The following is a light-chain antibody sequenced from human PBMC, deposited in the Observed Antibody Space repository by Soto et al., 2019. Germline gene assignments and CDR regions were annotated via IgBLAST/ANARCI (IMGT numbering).Light chain of an antibody. CDR3: QHYDSYSGT. V-gene: IGKV1-5*03. CDR2: RAS. Sequence: DIQMTQSPSTLSASVGDRVTITCRASQAISSWLAWYQQKPGKAPKLLIYRASSLESGVRSRFSGSGSGAEFTLTISSLQPDDFATYYCQHYDSYSGTFGPGTEVDIK. J-gene: IGKJ3*01. CDR1: QAISSW.